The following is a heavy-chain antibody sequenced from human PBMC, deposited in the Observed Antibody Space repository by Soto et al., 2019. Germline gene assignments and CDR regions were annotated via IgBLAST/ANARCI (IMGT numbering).Heavy chain of an antibody. Sequence: GGSLRLSCTVSGFAFNNYGINWVRQAPGKGLEWVSPISKSDYTYYSDSVTGRFTISRDNAKNSVSLQRNTLRAEDTAVYYCARDSALDDYVWGSYRYTPNWFDPWGQGTLVTVS. CDR2: ISKSDYT. D-gene: IGHD3-16*02. J-gene: IGHJ5*02. V-gene: IGHV3-21*01. CDR1: GFAFNNYG. CDR3: ARDSALDDYVWGSYRYTPNWFDP.